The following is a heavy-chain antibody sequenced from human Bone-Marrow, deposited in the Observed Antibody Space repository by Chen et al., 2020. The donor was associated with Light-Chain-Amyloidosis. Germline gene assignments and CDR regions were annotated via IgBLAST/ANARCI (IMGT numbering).Heavy chain of an antibody. CDR2: ISGGGGSR. D-gene: IGHD3-9*01. CDR3: AKDISYDDILPGYPADAFDI. CDR1: GFAFRSYA. Sequence: EVQLVESGGGLLQRGGSLRLSCAASGFAFRSYAMSWVRQALGKGLEWVATISGGGGSRHYGESVEVRLSISRDNSKNALFLQMNSLRAENTAVYYCAKDISYDDILPGYPADAFDIWGQGTMVTVSS. J-gene: IGHJ3*02. V-gene: IGHV3-23*04.